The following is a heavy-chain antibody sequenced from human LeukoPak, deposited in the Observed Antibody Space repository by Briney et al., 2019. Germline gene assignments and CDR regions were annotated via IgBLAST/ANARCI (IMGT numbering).Heavy chain of an antibody. V-gene: IGHV1-3*01. J-gene: IGHJ4*02. CDR3: ARESQEGAFDY. CDR2: INAGNGNT. Sequence: ASGKVSYKASGYTFTSYAIHWVRQAPGQRLEWMGWINAGNGNTKYSQKFQDRVTITRDTSASTAYMDLSSLRSEDTSVYYCARESQEGAFDYWGQGTLVTVSS. CDR1: GYTFTSYA.